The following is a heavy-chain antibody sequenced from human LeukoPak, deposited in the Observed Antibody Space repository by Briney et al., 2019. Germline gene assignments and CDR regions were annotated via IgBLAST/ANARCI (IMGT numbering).Heavy chain of an antibody. V-gene: IGHV3-11*01. Sequence: PGGSLRLSCAASGFTFSDYYMSWIRQAPGKGLEWVSYISSSGSTIYYADSVKGRFTISRDNAKNSLYLQMNSLRAEDTAVYYCARVMGSGWLDAFDIWGQGTMVTVSS. CDR1: GFTFSDYY. CDR3: ARVMGSGWLDAFDI. CDR2: ISSSGSTI. D-gene: IGHD6-19*01. J-gene: IGHJ3*02.